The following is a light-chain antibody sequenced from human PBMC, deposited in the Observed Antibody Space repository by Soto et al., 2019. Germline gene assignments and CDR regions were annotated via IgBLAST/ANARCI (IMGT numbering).Light chain of an antibody. CDR2: SAS. V-gene: IGKV3-15*01. J-gene: IGKJ1*01. CDR1: QSVSSN. CDR3: QQYHNWPRT. Sequence: EIVMTQSPATLSVSPGERATLSCRASQSVSSNLAWYQQKPGQAPRLLIYSASTRATGIPARFSGSGSGTEFTLTISSLQSEDVAVYYCQQYHNWPRTFGQGTKVEIK.